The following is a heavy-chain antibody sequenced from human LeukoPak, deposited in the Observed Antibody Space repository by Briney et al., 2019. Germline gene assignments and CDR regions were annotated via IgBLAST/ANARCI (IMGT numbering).Heavy chain of an antibody. V-gene: IGHV3-9*01. J-gene: IGHJ3*02. CDR1: GFTFDDYA. CDR3: AKDNQQLVPLGALDI. D-gene: IGHD6-13*01. Sequence: GRSLRLSCAASGFTFDDYAMHWVRQAPGKGLEWASGISWNSESIGYAASVKGRFTISRDNAKNSLYLQMNSLRPEDTALYYCAKDNQQLVPLGALDIWGQGTMVTVSS. CDR2: ISWNSESI.